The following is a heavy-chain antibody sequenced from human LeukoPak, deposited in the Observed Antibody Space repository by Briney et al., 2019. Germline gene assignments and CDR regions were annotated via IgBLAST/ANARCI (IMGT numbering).Heavy chain of an antibody. CDR1: GYSFTTYW. CDR3: ARRRTLRLDAFDP. V-gene: IGHV5-51*01. Sequence: GESLKISCKTSGYSFTTYWIAWVRQMPGKGLEWMGTIYPGDSDTRYSPSFQGQVTISVDKSISTAYLQWSSLKASDTAMYYCARRRTLRLDAFDPWGQGTLVTVSS. CDR2: IYPGDSDT. D-gene: IGHD5/OR15-5a*01. J-gene: IGHJ5*02.